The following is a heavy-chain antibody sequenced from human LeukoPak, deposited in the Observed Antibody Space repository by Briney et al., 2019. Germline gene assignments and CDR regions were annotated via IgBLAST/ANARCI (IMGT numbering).Heavy chain of an antibody. Sequence: GGSLRLSCAASGFTFDDYAMLWVRQAPGKGLEWVSGISWNSGSIGYADSVKGRFTISRDNAKNSLYLQMNSLRAEDTALYYCAKARADYYDSYYFDYWGQGTLVTVSS. V-gene: IGHV3-9*01. J-gene: IGHJ4*02. CDR1: GFTFDDYA. D-gene: IGHD3-22*01. CDR2: ISWNSGSI. CDR3: AKARADYYDSYYFDY.